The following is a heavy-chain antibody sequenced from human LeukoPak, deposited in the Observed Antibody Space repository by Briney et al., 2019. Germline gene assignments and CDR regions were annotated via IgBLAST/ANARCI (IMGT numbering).Heavy chain of an antibody. Sequence: SETLSLTCAVSGGSIDSSSYYWGWIRQPPGKGLEWIGSIFRTGSTYYSASLKSRVTISVDTSKNQFSLKLSSVTAADTAVYYCARGYYDSSLAFDIWGQGTMVTVSS. CDR2: IFRTGST. CDR1: GGSIDSSSYY. V-gene: IGHV4-39*07. D-gene: IGHD3-22*01. CDR3: ARGYYDSSLAFDI. J-gene: IGHJ3*02.